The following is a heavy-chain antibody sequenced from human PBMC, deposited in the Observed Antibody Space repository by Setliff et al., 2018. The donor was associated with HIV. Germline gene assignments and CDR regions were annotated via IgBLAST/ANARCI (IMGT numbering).Heavy chain of an antibody. CDR2: INHSGST. CDR1: NGSFSGYY. D-gene: IGHD2-15*01. V-gene: IGHV4-34*01. J-gene: IGHJ1*01. Sequence: PSETLSLTCAVYNGSFSGYYWSWIRQPPGKGLEWIGEINHSGSTNYNLSLRSRVTISVDTSKNQFSLKLSSVTAADTAVYYCARTTLIYCRDGSCYQSAEYFQHWGQGTLVTVSS. CDR3: ARTTLIYCRDGSCYQSAEYFQH.